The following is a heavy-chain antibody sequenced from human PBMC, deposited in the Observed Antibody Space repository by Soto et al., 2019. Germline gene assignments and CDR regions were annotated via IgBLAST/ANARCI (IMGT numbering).Heavy chain of an antibody. J-gene: IGHJ4*02. CDR2: IKQDGSED. CDR3: ARDHGRRFDY. D-gene: IGHD1-1*01. V-gene: IGHV3-7*03. CDR1: GFTFRSYW. Sequence: EVHLVESGGGLVQPGGSLRLSCATSGFTFRSYWMTWVRQAPGKGLEWVASIKQDGSEDHYVDSVKGRFTISRDNAENSLYLQMNSLKVDDTAVYYCARDHGRRFDYWGPGTLVTVSS.